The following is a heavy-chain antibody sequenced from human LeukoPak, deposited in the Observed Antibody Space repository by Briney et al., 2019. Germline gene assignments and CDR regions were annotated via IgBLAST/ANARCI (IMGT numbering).Heavy chain of an antibody. V-gene: IGHV3-66*02. D-gene: IGHD4-17*01. CDR1: GFTVSSNY. CDR2: IYSGGST. J-gene: IGHJ3*02. CDR3: ARGRGNGDYDYDAFDI. Sequence: PGGSLRLSCAASGFTVSSNYMSWVRQAPGKGLEWVSVIYSGGSTYYADSVKGRFTISRDNSKSTLYLQMNSLRAEDTAVYYCARGRGNGDYDYDAFDIWGQGTMVTVSS.